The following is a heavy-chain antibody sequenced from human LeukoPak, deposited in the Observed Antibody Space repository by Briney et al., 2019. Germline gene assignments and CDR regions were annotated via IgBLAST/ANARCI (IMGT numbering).Heavy chain of an antibody. CDR2: IIPIFGTA. V-gene: IGHV1-69*05. CDR3: ARGTKGGIVGATGAFDI. CDR1: GGTFSSYA. D-gene: IGHD1-26*01. Sequence: SVKVSCKASGGTFSSYAISWVRQAPGQGLEWMGRIIPIFGTANYAQKFQGSVTITTDESTSTAYMELSSLRSEDTAVYYCARGTKGGIVGATGAFDIWGQGTMVTVSS. J-gene: IGHJ3*02.